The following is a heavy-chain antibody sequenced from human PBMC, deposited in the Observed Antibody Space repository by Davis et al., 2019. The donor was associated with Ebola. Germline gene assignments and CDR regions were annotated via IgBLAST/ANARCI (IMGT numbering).Heavy chain of an antibody. CDR3: ARRSALYYYYYGMDV. V-gene: IGHV4-34*01. CDR1: GGSISSYY. CDR2: INHSGST. Sequence: GSLRLSCTVSGGSISSYYWSWIRQPPGKGLEWIGEINHSGSTNYNPSLKSRVTISVDTSKNQFSLKLSSVTAADTAVYYCARRSALYYYYYGMDVWGQGTTVTVSS. J-gene: IGHJ6*02. D-gene: IGHD6-6*01.